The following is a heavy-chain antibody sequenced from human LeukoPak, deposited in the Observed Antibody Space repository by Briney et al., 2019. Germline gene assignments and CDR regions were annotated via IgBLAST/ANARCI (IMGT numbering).Heavy chain of an antibody. CDR3: AVGMATIHPVIDY. J-gene: IGHJ4*02. D-gene: IGHD5-24*01. CDR1: GGTFSSYA. CDR2: IIPIFGTA. Sequence: GASVKVSCKASGGTFSSYAISWVRQAPGQGLEWMGGIIPIFGTANYAQKFQGRVTITTDESTSTAYMELSSLRSEDTAVYYCAVGMATIHPVIDYWGQGTLVTVSS. V-gene: IGHV1-69*05.